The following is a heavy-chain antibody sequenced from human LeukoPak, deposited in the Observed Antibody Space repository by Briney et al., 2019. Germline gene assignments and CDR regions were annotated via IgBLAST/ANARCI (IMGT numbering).Heavy chain of an antibody. CDR2: ISWNSGSI. CDR3: AKEHTYYYDSSGYSYFDY. CDR1: GFTFDDYA. V-gene: IGHV3-9*03. Sequence: GGSLRLSCAASGFTFDDYAMHWVRQAPGKGLEWVSGISWNSGSIGYADSVKGRFTISRDNAKNSLYLQMNSLRAEDMALYYCAKEHTYYYDSSGYSYFDYWGQGTLVTVSP. D-gene: IGHD3-22*01. J-gene: IGHJ4*02.